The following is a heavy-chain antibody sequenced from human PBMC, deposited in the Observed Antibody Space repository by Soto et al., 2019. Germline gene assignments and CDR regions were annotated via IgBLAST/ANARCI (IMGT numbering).Heavy chain of an antibody. D-gene: IGHD7-27*01. CDR2: IYYNGNT. V-gene: IGHV4-59*11. Sequence: QVQLQESGPGLVKPSETLSLTCSVSGGSISNHYWSWIRPPPGKGLEWIGYIYYNGNTNYTPSLKSRVTMSVDTSRNQISLKLTTVTAADTAVYYCTRANWYSEYWGQGTLVTVSS. CDR1: GGSISNHY. J-gene: IGHJ4*02. CDR3: TRANWYSEY.